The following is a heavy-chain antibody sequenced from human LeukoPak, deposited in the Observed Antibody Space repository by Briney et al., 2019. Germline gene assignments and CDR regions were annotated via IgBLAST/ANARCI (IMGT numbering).Heavy chain of an antibody. D-gene: IGHD4-11*01. CDR2: ISGSGGST. CDR3: AKAAYSNYDAPPDYYYYYYMDV. CDR1: GFTFSSYA. V-gene: IGHV3-23*01. Sequence: TGGSLRLSCAASGFTFSSYAMSWVRQAPGKGLEWVSAISGSGGSTYYADSVKGRFTISRDNSKNTLYLQMNSLRAEDTAVYYCAKAAYSNYDAPPDYYYYYYMDVWGKGTTVTVSS. J-gene: IGHJ6*03.